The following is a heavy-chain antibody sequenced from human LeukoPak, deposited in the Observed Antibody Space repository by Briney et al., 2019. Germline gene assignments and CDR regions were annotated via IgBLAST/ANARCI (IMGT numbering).Heavy chain of an antibody. CDR3: ARRLRFVGVWFDP. V-gene: IGHV4-34*12. J-gene: IGHJ5*02. D-gene: IGHD3-10*01. CDR2: IVHSGST. CDR1: GGSFSGYY. Sequence: SETLPLTCGVYGGSFSGYYWSWIRQPPGKGLEWIGEIVHSGSTNYNPSLKSRVTISVDTSKNQLSLKLASVTAADTAVYYCARRLRFVGVWFDPWGQGTPVTVSS.